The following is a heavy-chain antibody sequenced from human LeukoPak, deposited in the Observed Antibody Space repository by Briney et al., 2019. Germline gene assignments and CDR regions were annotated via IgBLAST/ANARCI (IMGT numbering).Heavy chain of an antibody. J-gene: IGHJ4*02. CDR1: GFTFSTSW. CDR2: INGDGSEI. CDR3: ARTNFGLRELQPDY. D-gene: IGHD5-12*01. V-gene: IGHV3-7*01. Sequence: GGSLRLSCAASGFTFSTSWMTWVRQAPGKRLEWVASINGDGSEIHYVDSVKGRFTISRDNAKDSLYLQMNSLTAEDTAVYYCARTNFGLRELQPDYWGQGTLVTVSS.